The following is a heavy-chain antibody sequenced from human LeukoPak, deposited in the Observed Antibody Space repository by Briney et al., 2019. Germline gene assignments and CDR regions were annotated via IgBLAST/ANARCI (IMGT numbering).Heavy chain of an antibody. CDR3: ARHQVVPAAPRAWFDP. CDR2: IDPSDSYT. J-gene: IGHJ5*02. CDR1: GYSFTSYW. D-gene: IGHD2-2*01. Sequence: GESLKISCKGSGYSFTSYWISWVRQVPGKGLEWMGRIDPSDSYTNYSPSFQGHVTISADKPISTAYLQWSSLKASDTAMYYCARHQVVPAAPRAWFDPWGQGTLVTVSS. V-gene: IGHV5-10-1*01.